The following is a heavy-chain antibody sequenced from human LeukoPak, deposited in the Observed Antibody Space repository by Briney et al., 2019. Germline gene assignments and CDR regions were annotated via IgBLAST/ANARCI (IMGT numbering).Heavy chain of an antibody. V-gene: IGHV3-30*04. CDR1: GFTFSSYA. D-gene: IGHD5-24*01. Sequence: PGGSLRLSCAASGFTFSSYAMHWVRQAPGKGLEWVAVISYDGSNKYYADSVKGRFTISRDNSKNTLYLQMNSLRAEDTAVYYCARGGDGYNSFDYWGQGTLVTVSS. CDR3: ARGGDGYNSFDY. J-gene: IGHJ4*02. CDR2: ISYDGSNK.